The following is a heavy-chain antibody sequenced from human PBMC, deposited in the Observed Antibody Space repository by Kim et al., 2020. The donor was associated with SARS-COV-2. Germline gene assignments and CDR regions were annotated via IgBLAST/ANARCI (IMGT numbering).Heavy chain of an antibody. CDR1: GYTFTSYH. Sequence: ASVKVSCKASGYTFTSYHIHWVRQAPGQGLEWMAIMNPGVGFTSYAQKFQGRVTLTRDTSTRTAYMELRSLAPEDTAMYYCARRRGYSGADGMDAWGQGTPVTVSS. J-gene: IGHJ6*02. CDR3: ARRRGYSGADGMDA. CDR2: MNPGVGFT. D-gene: IGHD5-12*01. V-gene: IGHV1-46*01.